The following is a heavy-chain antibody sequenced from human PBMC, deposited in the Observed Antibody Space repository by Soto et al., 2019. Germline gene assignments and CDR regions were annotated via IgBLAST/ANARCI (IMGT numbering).Heavy chain of an antibody. J-gene: IGHJ6*02. CDR1: GGTFSSYA. D-gene: IGHD6-13*01. CDR2: IIPIFGTA. V-gene: IGHV1-69*13. Sequence: ASVKVSCKASGGTFSSYAISWVRQAPGQGLEWMGGIIPIFGTANYAQKFQGRVTITADESTSTAYMELSSLRSEDTAVYYCARSVAAAGTWYYYYGMDVWGQGTTVTVSS. CDR3: ARSVAAAGTWYYYYGMDV.